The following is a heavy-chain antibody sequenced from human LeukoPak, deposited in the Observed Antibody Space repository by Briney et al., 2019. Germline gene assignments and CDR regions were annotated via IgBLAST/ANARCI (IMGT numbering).Heavy chain of an antibody. CDR1: GFTFSSYS. CDR3: ARGTMFPYYFDY. D-gene: IGHD3-10*02. V-gene: IGHV3-21*01. Sequence: GGSLRLSCAASGFTFSSYSMKWVRQAPGKGLEWVSFISSSSSYIYYADSVKGRFTISRDNAKNSLYLQMYSLRAEDTAVYYCARGTMFPYYFDYWGQGTRVAVSP. J-gene: IGHJ4*02. CDR2: ISSSSSYI.